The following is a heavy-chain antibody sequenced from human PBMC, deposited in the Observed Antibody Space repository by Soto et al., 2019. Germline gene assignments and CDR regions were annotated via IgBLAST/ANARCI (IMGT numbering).Heavy chain of an antibody. J-gene: IGHJ4*02. D-gene: IGHD7-27*01. CDR2: INNAGDVT. Sequence: GALRLSCAASGFTFSNYAMSWVRQTAGTGLEWVSGINNAGDVTYYPDSVKGRFTISRDNSKSTLYLQMNSLRAEDTAVYYCTVQGATGTALPRNYFGYWGQGTQLTVSS. CDR1: GFTFSNYA. V-gene: IGHV3-23*01. CDR3: TVQGATGTALPRNYFGY.